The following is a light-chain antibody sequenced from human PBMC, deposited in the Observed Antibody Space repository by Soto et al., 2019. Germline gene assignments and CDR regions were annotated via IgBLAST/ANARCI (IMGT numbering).Light chain of an antibody. J-gene: IGKJ2*01. CDR1: HSVTSTY. Sequence: EIVLTQSPATLSLSPGERATLSCRASHSVTSTYLAWYQQKPGPAPRLIIYGASSRASGTPDRFSGGGSGTDFTLTISRLEPEDFAVYYCQQYGSSSFTFGQGTKVEIK. CDR2: GAS. CDR3: QQYGSSSFT. V-gene: IGKV3-20*01.